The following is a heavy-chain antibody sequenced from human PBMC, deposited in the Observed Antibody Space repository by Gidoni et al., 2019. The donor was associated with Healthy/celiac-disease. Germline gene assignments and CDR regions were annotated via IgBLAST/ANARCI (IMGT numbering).Heavy chain of an antibody. Sequence: QVQLVQSGAEVKKPGSSVKVSCKDSGGTFSSYAISWVRQAPGQGLECMGGIIPIFGTANYAQKFQGRVTITADESTSTAYMELSSLRSEDTAVYYCARSHRVEKATVFDYWGQGTLVTVSS. CDR3: ARSHRVEKATVFDY. CDR2: IIPIFGTA. V-gene: IGHV1-69*01. D-gene: IGHD5-12*01. J-gene: IGHJ4*02. CDR1: GGTFSSYA.